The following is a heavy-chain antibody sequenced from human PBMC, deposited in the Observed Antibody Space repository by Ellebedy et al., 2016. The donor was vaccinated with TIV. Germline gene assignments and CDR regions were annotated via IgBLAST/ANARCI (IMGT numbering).Heavy chain of an antibody. Sequence: GESLKISXAVSGFTFSDHFMEWVRQAPGKGLEWVGRTRNKANSYTTEYAASVKGRFTISRDDSKKSLYLQMNSLNTDDTAVYYCARGYCTSAGYYAGDYWGQGTLVTVSS. V-gene: IGHV3-72*01. CDR1: GFTFSDHF. CDR3: ARGYCTSAGYYAGDY. D-gene: IGHD2-8*02. J-gene: IGHJ4*02. CDR2: TRNKANSYTT.